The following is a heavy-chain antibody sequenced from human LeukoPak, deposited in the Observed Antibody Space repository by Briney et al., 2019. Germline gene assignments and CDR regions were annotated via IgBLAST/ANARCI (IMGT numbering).Heavy chain of an antibody. V-gene: IGHV4-59*08. J-gene: IGHJ4*02. CDR3: ARRPDSGASRYSI. CDR2: IYYSGNT. D-gene: IGHD2-15*01. Sequence: SETLSLTCSISGGSLNDYYWTWLRQPPGKGLEWIGYIYYSGNTNYNPSLKSRVTISVDTSKNQFSLKLKSVTAADAAVYYCARRPDSGASRYSIWGQGTLVTVSS. CDR1: GGSLNDYY.